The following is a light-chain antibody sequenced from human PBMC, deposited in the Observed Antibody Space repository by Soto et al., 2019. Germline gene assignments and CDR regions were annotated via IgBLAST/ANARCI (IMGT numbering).Light chain of an antibody. J-gene: IGKJ5*01. CDR1: QIVTSTS. CDR2: GAT. Sequence: ESVLTQSPGTLSLSPGERATLSCRASQIVTSTSLAWYQQKPGQAPRLLIYGATNRIIGIPDRFSGSVSGTDFTLTISRLEPEDFAVYYCQLYGVSSPRITFGQGTRLEI. V-gene: IGKV3-20*01. CDR3: QLYGVSSPRIT.